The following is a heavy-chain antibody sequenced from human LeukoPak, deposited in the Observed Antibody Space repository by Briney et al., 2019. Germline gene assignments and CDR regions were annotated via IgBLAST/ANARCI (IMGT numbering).Heavy chain of an antibody. D-gene: IGHD2-21*01. CDR1: GFTFSSYS. CDR2: ISSSSSYI. Sequence: GGSLRLSCAASGFTFSSYSMNWVRQAPGKGLEWVSSISSSSSYIYYADSVKGRFTISRDNAKNSLYLQMNSLRAEDTALYYCARDGQLSGGDFDYWGQGTPVTVSS. J-gene: IGHJ4*02. V-gene: IGHV3-21*01. CDR3: ARDGQLSGGDFDY.